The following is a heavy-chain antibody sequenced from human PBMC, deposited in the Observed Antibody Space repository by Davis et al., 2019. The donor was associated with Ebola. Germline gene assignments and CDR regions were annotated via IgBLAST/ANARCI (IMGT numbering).Heavy chain of an antibody. Sequence: PSETLSLTCTVSGGSISSSSYYWGWIRQPPGKGLEWIGYIYYSGSTNYNPSLKSRVTISVDTSKNQFSLKLSSVTAADTAVYYCARSTTVVTPVRLWGQGTLVTVSS. J-gene: IGHJ4*02. D-gene: IGHD4-23*01. V-gene: IGHV4-61*05. CDR3: ARSTTVVTPVRL. CDR2: IYYSGST. CDR1: GGSISSSSYY.